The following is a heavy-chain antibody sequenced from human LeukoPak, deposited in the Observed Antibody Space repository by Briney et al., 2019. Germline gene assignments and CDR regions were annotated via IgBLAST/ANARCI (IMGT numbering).Heavy chain of an antibody. CDR1: GFTFSSYG. CDR3: AREGTAIDY. D-gene: IGHD3-10*01. V-gene: IGHV3-30*03. CDR2: ISYDGSNK. Sequence: PGRSLRLSCAASGFTFSSYGMHWVRQAPGKGLEWVAVISYDGSNKYYADSVKGRFTISRDNSKNTLYLQMNSLRAEDTAVYYCAREGTAIDYWGQGTLVTVSS. J-gene: IGHJ4*02.